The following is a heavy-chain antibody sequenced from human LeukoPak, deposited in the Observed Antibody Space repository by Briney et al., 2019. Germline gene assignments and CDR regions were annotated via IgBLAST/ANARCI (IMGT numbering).Heavy chain of an antibody. CDR3: TGGTSPSWFDP. CDR1: GFTFSSYW. D-gene: IGHD3-16*01. CDR2: INSDGSST. V-gene: IGHV3-74*01. J-gene: IGHJ5*02. Sequence: GGSLRLSCAASGFTFSSYWMHWVRQAPGKGLVWVSRINSDGSSTSYADSVKGRFTISRDNAENSLYLQMNSLRAEDTAVYFCTGGTSPSWFDPWGQGTLVIVSS.